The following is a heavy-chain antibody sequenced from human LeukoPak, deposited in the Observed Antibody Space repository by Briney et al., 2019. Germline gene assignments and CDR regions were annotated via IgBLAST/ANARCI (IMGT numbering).Heavy chain of an antibody. D-gene: IGHD6-13*01. Sequence: ASVKVSCKASGYTFTGYYMHWVRQAPGQGLEWMGWINPNSGGTNYAQKFQGRVTMTRDTSISTAYMELSRLRSDDTAVYYCARDYLYSSSRDVLIEYFQHWGQGTLATVSS. CDR1: GYTFTGYY. V-gene: IGHV1-2*02. CDR3: ARDYLYSSSRDVLIEYFQH. J-gene: IGHJ1*01. CDR2: INPNSGGT.